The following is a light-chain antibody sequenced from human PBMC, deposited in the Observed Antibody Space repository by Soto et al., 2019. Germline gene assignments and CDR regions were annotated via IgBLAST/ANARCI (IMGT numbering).Light chain of an antibody. Sequence: EVELTQSPGTLSLSPGERATLSCRASQSVSSSHLAWYQQKRGQAPRLLIYDTSTRATGIPDRFSGSGSGTDFTLTISRLQPADFAVYHCQQYGASPWTFGQGTKLEVK. V-gene: IGKV3-20*01. CDR2: DTS. J-gene: IGKJ1*01. CDR1: QSVSSSH. CDR3: QQYGASPWT.